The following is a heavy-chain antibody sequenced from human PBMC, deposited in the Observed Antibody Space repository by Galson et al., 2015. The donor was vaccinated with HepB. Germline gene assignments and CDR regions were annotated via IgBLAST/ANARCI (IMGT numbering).Heavy chain of an antibody. CDR1: GFTFSSYS. CDR3: ARDGDQYYDFWSGYYHDY. CDR2: ISSSSSTI. Sequence: SLRLSCAASGFTFSSYSMNWVRQAPGKGLEWVSYISSSSSTIYYADSVKGRFTISRDNAKNSLYLQMNSLRAEDTAVYYCARDGDQYYDFWSGYYHDYWGQGTLVTVSS. V-gene: IGHV3-48*01. J-gene: IGHJ4*02. D-gene: IGHD3-3*01.